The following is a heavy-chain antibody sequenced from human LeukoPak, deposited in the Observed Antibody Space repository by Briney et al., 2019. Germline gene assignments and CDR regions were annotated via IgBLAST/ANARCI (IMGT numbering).Heavy chain of an antibody. CDR1: GYTFTSYG. Sequence: ASVKVSCKASGYTFTSYGISWVRQAPGQGLRWMGWISAYNGNTNYAQKLQGRGTMTTYTSTSTAYMELRSLRSDDTAVYYCARDLRSPYYFDYWGQGTLVTVSS. CDR2: ISAYNGNT. D-gene: IGHD1-26*01. V-gene: IGHV1-18*01. CDR3: ARDLRSPYYFDY. J-gene: IGHJ4*02.